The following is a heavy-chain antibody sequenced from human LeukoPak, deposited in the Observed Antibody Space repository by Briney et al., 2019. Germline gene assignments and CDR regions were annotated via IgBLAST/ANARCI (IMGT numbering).Heavy chain of an antibody. CDR2: MNPNSGNT. J-gene: IGHJ6*03. D-gene: IGHD1-26*01. V-gene: IGHV1-8*01. CDR1: GYTFTSYD. CDR3: ARFGGPGIGGGEYYYYRDV. Sequence: ASVKVSCKASGYTFTSYDINWVRQATGQGLEWMGWMNPNSGNTGYAQKFQGRVTMTRNTSISTAYMELSSLRSEDTAVYYCARFGGPGIGGGEYYYYRDVWGKGTRFTISS.